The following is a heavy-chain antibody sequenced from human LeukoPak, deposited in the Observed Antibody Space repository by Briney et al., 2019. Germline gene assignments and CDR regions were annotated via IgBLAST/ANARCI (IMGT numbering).Heavy chain of an antibody. CDR1: GYTLTELS. D-gene: IGHD3-10*01. V-gene: IGHV1-24*01. CDR3: ATARGSGSYSYFDY. CDR2: FDPEDGET. Sequence: GASVTVSCKVSGYTLTELSMHWVRQAPGKGLEWMGGFDPEDGETIYAQKFQGRVTMTEDTSTDTAYMELSSLRSEDTAVYYCATARGSGSYSYFDYWGQGTLVTVSS. J-gene: IGHJ4*02.